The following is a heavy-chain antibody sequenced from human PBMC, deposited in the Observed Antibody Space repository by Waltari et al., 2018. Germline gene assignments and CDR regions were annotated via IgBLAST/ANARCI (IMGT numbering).Heavy chain of an antibody. CDR3: VTVSSGYNFDY. Sequence: QVQLQESGPGLVKPSETLSLTCTVSGGSISSYYWSWIRQPPGKGLEWIGYIYYSGSTNYNPSLKSRVTIAVDTSKNQFSLKLSSVTAADTAVYYGVTVSSGYNFDYWGQGTLVTVSS. CDR1: GGSISSYY. D-gene: IGHD3-22*01. CDR2: IYYSGST. V-gene: IGHV4-59*01. J-gene: IGHJ4*02.